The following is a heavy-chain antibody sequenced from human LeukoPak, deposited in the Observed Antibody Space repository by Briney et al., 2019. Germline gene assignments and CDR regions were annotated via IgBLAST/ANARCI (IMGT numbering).Heavy chain of an antibody. V-gene: IGHV1-24*01. Sequence: ASVKVSCKASGYTFTGYYMHWVRQAPGKGLEWMGGFDPEDGETIYAQKFQGRITMTEDTSTDTAYMELSSLRSEDTAVYYCATDSVSIAAAGFDYWGQGTLVTVSS. CDR3: ATDSVSIAAAGFDY. CDR2: FDPEDGET. J-gene: IGHJ4*02. CDR1: GYTFTGYY. D-gene: IGHD6-13*01.